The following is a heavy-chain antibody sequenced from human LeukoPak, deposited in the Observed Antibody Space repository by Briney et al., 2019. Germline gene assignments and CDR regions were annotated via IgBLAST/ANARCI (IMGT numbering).Heavy chain of an antibody. V-gene: IGHV4-59*10. D-gene: IGHD3-22*01. CDR3: ARGPYSYDSSGAFDI. J-gene: IGHJ3*02. CDR2: IYTSGST. CDR1: GGSFSGYY. Sequence: PSETLSLTCAVYGGSFSGYYWSWIRQPAGKGLEWIGRIYTSGSTNYNPSLKSRVTMSVDTSKNQFSLKLSSVTAADTAVYFCARGPYSYDSSGAFDIWGQGTMVTVSS.